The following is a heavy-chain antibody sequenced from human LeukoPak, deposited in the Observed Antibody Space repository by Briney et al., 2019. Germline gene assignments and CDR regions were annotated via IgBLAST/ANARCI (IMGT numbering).Heavy chain of an antibody. V-gene: IGHV4-59*01. CDR3: ARALRGYSGYDLDFDY. D-gene: IGHD5-12*01. CDR1: GGSISSYY. J-gene: IGHJ4*02. CDR2: IYYSGST. Sequence: SETLSLTCTVSGGSISSYYWSWIRQPPGKGLEWIGYIYYSGSTNYNPSLKSRVTISVDTSKNQFSLKLSSVTAADTAVYYRARALRGYSGYDLDFDYWGQGTLVTVSS.